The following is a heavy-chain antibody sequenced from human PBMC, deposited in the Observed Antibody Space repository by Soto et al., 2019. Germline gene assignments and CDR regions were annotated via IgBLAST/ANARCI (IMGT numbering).Heavy chain of an antibody. Sequence: SGGSLRLSCAASGFTFSSYGMHWVRQALGKGLEWVAVISYDGSNKYYADPVKGRFTISRDNSKNTLYLQMNSLRAEDTAVYYCAKEVIEAHYYYYYGMDVWGQGTTVTVSS. D-gene: IGHD3-22*01. CDR1: GFTFSSYG. CDR3: AKEVIEAHYYYYYGMDV. V-gene: IGHV3-30*18. J-gene: IGHJ6*02. CDR2: ISYDGSNK.